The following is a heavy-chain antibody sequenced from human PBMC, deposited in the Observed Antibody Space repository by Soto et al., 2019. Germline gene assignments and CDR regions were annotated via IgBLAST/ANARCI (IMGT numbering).Heavy chain of an antibody. J-gene: IGHJ5*02. V-gene: IGHV4-39*01. Sequence: QLQLQESGPGLVKPSETLSLTCTVSGGSISSSDFYWGWLRQTPGKGLEFIGSMYYSGTTYYNPSLKSRVTISVDTSKNQFTLKLSSVTAADTAVYYCAVVDSTGNWFDPWGEGALVTVSS. D-gene: IGHD6-25*01. CDR1: GGSISSSDFY. CDR3: AVVDSTGNWFDP. CDR2: MYYSGTT.